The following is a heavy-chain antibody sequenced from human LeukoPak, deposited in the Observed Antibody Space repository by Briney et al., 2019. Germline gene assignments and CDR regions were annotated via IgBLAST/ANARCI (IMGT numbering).Heavy chain of an antibody. D-gene: IGHD3-10*01. V-gene: IGHV3-23*01. Sequence: GGSLTLSCAASGFTFSSYAMSWVRQAPGKGLEWVSAISGSGGSTYYADSVKGRFTISRDNSKNTLYLQMNSLRAEDTAVYYCAKESGLWFGESPFGYWGQGTLVTASS. J-gene: IGHJ4*02. CDR2: ISGSGGST. CDR1: GFTFSSYA. CDR3: AKESGLWFGESPFGY.